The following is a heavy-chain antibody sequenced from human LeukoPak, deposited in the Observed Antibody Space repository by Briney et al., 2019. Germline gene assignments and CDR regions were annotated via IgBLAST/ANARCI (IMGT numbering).Heavy chain of an antibody. Sequence: SETLSLTCTVSGGSISSYYWSWIRQPPGKGLEWIGYIYYSGSTNYNPSLKSRVTISVDTSKNQFSLKLSSVTAADTAVYYCARGTYNFWSGYYYYGMDVWGQGTTVTVSS. CDR3: ARGTYNFWSGYYYYGMDV. CDR2: IYYSGST. V-gene: IGHV4-59*08. J-gene: IGHJ6*02. CDR1: GGSISSYY. D-gene: IGHD3-3*01.